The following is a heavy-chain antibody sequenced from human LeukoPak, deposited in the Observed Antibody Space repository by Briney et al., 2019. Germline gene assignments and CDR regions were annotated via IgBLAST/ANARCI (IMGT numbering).Heavy chain of an antibody. J-gene: IGHJ5*02. CDR3: ARATKYYYDSSGYYTVDWFDP. Sequence: SETLSLTCAVYGGSFSGYYWSWIRQPPGKGLEWIGEINHSGSTNYNPSLKSRVTISVDTSKNQFSLKLSSVTAADTAVYYCARATKYYYDSSGYYTVDWFDPWGQGTLVTVSS. CDR1: GGSFSGYY. D-gene: IGHD3-22*01. V-gene: IGHV4-34*01. CDR2: INHSGST.